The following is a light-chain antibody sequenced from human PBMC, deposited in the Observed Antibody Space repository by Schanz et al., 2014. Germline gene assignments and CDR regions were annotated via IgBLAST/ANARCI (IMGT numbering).Light chain of an antibody. Sequence: DIQMTQSPSSLSASVGDRVTITCRASQGINNYLAWFQQKPGKAPKSLIYDASSLQSGVPSEFSGSGSGTEFTLTISSLQPDDFATYYCQQSITYPVTFGQGTKVEIK. J-gene: IGKJ2*01. V-gene: IGKV1-16*02. CDR1: QGINNY. CDR3: QQSITYPVT. CDR2: DAS.